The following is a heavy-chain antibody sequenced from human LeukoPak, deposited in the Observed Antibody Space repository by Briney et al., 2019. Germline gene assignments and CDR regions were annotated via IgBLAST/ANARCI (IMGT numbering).Heavy chain of an antibody. Sequence: GGSLRLSCAASGFTFSSYSMNWVRQAPGKGLEWVSSISSSSSYIYYADSVKGRFTISRDNAKNSLYLQMNSLRAEDTAVYYCARDPAVAGTGRYYFDYWGQGTLVTVSS. J-gene: IGHJ4*02. CDR1: GFTFSSYS. CDR2: ISSSSSYI. V-gene: IGHV3-21*01. CDR3: ARDPAVAGTGRYYFDY. D-gene: IGHD6-19*01.